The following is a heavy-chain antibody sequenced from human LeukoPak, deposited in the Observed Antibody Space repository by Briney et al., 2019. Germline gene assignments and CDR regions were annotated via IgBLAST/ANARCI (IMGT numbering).Heavy chain of an antibody. CDR1: GGSIRSPTYY. CDR3: AGPSYFDY. J-gene: IGHJ4*02. Sequence: SETLSLTCTVSGGSIRSPTYYWGWIRQPPGKGLEWIGSIYYSGNTYYNPSLMSRVTISVDTSKNQFSLKLSSVTAADTAVYYCAGPSYFDYWGQGTLVTVSS. V-gene: IGHV4-39*07. CDR2: IYYSGNT.